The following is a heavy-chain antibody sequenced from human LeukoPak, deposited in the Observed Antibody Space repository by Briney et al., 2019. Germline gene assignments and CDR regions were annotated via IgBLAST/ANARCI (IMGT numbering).Heavy chain of an antibody. CDR3: ARLSMVRGVITFDY. CDR2: IIPIFGTA. D-gene: IGHD3-10*01. Sequence: ASAKVSCKHSGGTFSSYAISWVRQAPGQGLEWMGGIIPIFGTANYAQKFQGRVTITADESTSTAYMELSSLRSEDTAVYYCARLSMVRGVITFDYWGQGTLVTVSS. J-gene: IGHJ4*02. CDR1: GGTFSSYA. V-gene: IGHV1-69*13.